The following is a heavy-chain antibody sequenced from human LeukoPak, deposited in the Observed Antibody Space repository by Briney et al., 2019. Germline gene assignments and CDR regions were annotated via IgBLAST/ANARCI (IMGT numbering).Heavy chain of an antibody. CDR2: ISYDGSNK. Sequence: PGRSLRLSCAASGFTFSGYAMHWVRQAPGKGLEWVALISYDGSNKYYADSVKGRFTISRDNSKNTLYLQMNSLRAEDTAVYYCASSRNYYDSRWGGGWFDPWGQGTLVTVSS. J-gene: IGHJ5*02. V-gene: IGHV3-30-3*01. CDR1: GFTFSGYA. D-gene: IGHD3-22*01. CDR3: ASSRNYYDSRWGGGWFDP.